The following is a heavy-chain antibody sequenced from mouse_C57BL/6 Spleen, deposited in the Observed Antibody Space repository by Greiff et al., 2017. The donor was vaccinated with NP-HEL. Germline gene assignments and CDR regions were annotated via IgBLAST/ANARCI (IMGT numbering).Heavy chain of an antibody. CDR2: IYPGSGNT. CDR1: GYTFTDYY. J-gene: IGHJ2*01. CDR3: ARRYFDY. Sequence: VQLVESGAELVRPGASVKLSCKASGYTFTDYYINWVKQRPGQGLEWIARIYPGSGNTYYNEKFKGQATLTAEKSSSTAYMQLSSLTAEDSAVYFCARRYFDYWGQGTTLTVSS. V-gene: IGHV1-76*01.